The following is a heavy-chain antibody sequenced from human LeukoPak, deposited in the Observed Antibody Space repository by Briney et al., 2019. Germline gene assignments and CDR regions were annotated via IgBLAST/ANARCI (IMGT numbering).Heavy chain of an antibody. CDR3: ARLMYTAMVITH. V-gene: IGHV4-38-2*01. CDR2: IYHSGSA. D-gene: IGHD5-18*01. Sequence: SETLSLTCAVSGYSISSGYYWGWIRQPPGKGLEWIANIYHSGSAYYNPSLKSRVTISVDTSKNEFSLKLRSVTAADTAVYYCARLMYTAMVITHWGQGTLVTVSS. J-gene: IGHJ4*02. CDR1: GYSISSGYY.